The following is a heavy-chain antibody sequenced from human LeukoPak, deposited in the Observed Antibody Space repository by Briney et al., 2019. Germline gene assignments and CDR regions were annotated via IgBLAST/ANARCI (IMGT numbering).Heavy chain of an antibody. V-gene: IGHV3-74*01. J-gene: IGHJ4*02. Sequence: GGSLRLSCAASGFTFSNYWMHWVRQAPGKGLVWVSRINSDGSSTSYADSVKGRFTISRDNAKNTLYLQMTSLRAEDTAVYYCRFTYSGSWIYFDYWGQGTLVTVSS. CDR3: RFTYSGSWIYFDY. D-gene: IGHD6-13*01. CDR1: GFTFSNYW. CDR2: INSDGSST.